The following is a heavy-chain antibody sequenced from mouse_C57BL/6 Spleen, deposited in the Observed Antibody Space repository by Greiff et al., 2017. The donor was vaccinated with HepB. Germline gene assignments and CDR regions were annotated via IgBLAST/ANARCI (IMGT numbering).Heavy chain of an antibody. V-gene: IGHV3-6*01. D-gene: IGHD2-3*01. CDR2: ISYDGSN. J-gene: IGHJ2*01. CDR3: AREDYDGYYGY. CDR1: GYSITSGYY. Sequence: EVKLMESGPGLVKPSQSLSLTCSVTGYSITSGYYWNWIRQFPGNKLEWMGYISYDGSNNYNPSLKNRISITRDTSKNQFFLKLNSVTTEDTATYYCAREDYDGYYGYWGQGTTLTVSS.